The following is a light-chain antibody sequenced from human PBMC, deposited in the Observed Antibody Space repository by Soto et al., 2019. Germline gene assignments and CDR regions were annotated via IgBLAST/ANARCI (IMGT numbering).Light chain of an antibody. Sequence: EIVLTQSPATLSLSPGERATLSCRASPSVTNFLAWYQQKPGQAPRLLIYGASSRAIGIPDRFSGSVSGSDFILTINRLEPEDFAVYYCQQYGSSHTFGQGTRLEIK. CDR2: GAS. V-gene: IGKV3-20*01. CDR1: PSVTNF. J-gene: IGKJ5*01. CDR3: QQYGSSHT.